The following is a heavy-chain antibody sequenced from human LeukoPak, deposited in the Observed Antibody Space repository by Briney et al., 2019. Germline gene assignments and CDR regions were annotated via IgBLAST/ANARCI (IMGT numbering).Heavy chain of an antibody. D-gene: IGHD6-13*01. J-gene: IGHJ4*02. CDR1: GIPFSDYY. V-gene: IGHV3-11*03. Sequence: PGGSLRLSCVVSGIPFSDYYMNWIRQAPGKGLEWISYISSSSSYGDCAASVKGRFTIYRDNAKNVLYLQMNSLRVEDTAVYYCAAGTAADYWGLGTLVALFS. CDR2: ISSSSSYG. CDR3: AAGTAADY.